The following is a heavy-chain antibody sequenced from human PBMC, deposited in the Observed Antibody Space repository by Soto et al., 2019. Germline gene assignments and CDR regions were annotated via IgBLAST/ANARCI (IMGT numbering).Heavy chain of an antibody. V-gene: IGHV3-48*01. D-gene: IGHD3-10*01. J-gene: IGHJ4*02. Sequence: EVQLVESGGGLVQPGGSLRLSCAASGFTFSAYSMNWVRQAPGKGLEWVSYISRTSDTIYYADSVKGRFTISRDNAKNSLFLQMNSLRADDTVVYYCARPFGGVDYWGQGTLVTVSS. CDR3: ARPFGGVDY. CDR2: ISRTSDTI. CDR1: GFTFSAYS.